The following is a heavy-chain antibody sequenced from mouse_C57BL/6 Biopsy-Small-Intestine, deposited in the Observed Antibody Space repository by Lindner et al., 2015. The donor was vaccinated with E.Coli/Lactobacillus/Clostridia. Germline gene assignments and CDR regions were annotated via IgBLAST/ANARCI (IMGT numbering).Heavy chain of an antibody. V-gene: IGHV1-81*01. J-gene: IGHJ4*01. CDR3: ARSQGFSRISCKDY. D-gene: IGHD1-1*01. CDR1: GYTLTGYD. Sequence: SVKVSCKPSGYTLTGYDINWVRQATGQGLEWMGWMNPNSGNTGYAQKFQGRVTMTWSTSINTAYMELGSLTSEDTAVYYCARSQGFSRISCKDYWGQGTQVTVSS. CDR2: MNPNSGNT.